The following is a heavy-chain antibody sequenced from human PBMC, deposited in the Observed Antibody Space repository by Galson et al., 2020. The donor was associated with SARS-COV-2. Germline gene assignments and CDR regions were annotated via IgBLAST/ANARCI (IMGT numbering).Heavy chain of an antibody. CDR2: INPNSGGT. CDR1: GYTFTGYY. Sequence: ASVKVSCKASGYTFTGYYMHWVRQAPGQGLEWMGWINPNSGGTNYAQKFQGRVTMTRDTSISKAYMELSRLRSDDTAVYYCARDGATYYDFWSGYVDYYYYGMDVWGQGTTVTVSS. J-gene: IGHJ6*02. V-gene: IGHV1-2*02. D-gene: IGHD3-3*01. CDR3: ARDGATYYDFWSGYVDYYYYGMDV.